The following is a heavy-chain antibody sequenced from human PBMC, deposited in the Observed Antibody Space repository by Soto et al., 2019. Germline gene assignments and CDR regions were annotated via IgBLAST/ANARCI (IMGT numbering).Heavy chain of an antibody. D-gene: IGHD3-10*01. CDR1: GYTFTSYA. V-gene: IGHV1-3*01. CDR3: ARVPKLLWFGELLGYFDY. CDR2: INAGNGNT. Sequence: ASVKVSCKASGYTFTSYAMHWVRQAPGQRLEWMGWINAGNGNTKYSQKFQGRVTITRDTSASTAYMELSSLRSEDTAVYYCARVPKLLWFGELLGYFDYWGQGTLVTVSS. J-gene: IGHJ4*02.